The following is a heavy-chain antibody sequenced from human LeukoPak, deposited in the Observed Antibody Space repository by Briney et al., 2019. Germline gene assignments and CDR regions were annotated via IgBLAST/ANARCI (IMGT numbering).Heavy chain of an antibody. CDR3: ARDRHYYDSSGYDAFDI. V-gene: IGHV6-1*01. CDR2: TYYRSKWYN. D-gene: IGHD3-22*01. CDR1: GDSVSSNSAA. J-gene: IGHJ3*02. Sequence: SQTLSLTCAISGDSVSSNSAAWNWIRQSPSRGLEWLGRTYYRSKWYNDYAVSVKSRITINPDTSKNQFSLKLSSVTAADTAVYYCARDRHYYDSSGYDAFDIWGQGTMVTVSS.